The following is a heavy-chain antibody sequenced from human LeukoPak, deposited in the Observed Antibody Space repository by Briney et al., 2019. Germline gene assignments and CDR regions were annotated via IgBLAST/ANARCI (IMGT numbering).Heavy chain of an antibody. CDR3: ARDFRYYGSGSYFDY. CDR2: IIPIFGTA. J-gene: IGHJ4*02. CDR1: GGTFSSYA. Sequence: SVKVPCKASGGTFSSYAISWVRQAPGQGLEWMGGIIPIFGTANYAQKFQGRVTITADESTSTAYMELSSLRSEDTAVYYCARDFRYYGSGSYFDYWGQGTLVTVSS. D-gene: IGHD3-10*01. V-gene: IGHV1-69*13.